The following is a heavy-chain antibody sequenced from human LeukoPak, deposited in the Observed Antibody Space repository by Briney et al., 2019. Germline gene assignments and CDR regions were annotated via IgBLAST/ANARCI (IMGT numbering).Heavy chain of an antibody. CDR3: AKDLDYTTDVYSLDY. Sequence: GGSLRLSCTASGFTFSSYAMNWVRQAPGKGLEWVSGIGAGGTFAYYADSVKGRFTIFRDNSRNTLYLQMNSLRADDTAVYYCAKDLDYTTDVYSLDYWGQGTLVTVSS. V-gene: IGHV3-23*01. J-gene: IGHJ4*02. CDR2: IGAGGTFA. D-gene: IGHD4-11*01. CDR1: GFTFSSYA.